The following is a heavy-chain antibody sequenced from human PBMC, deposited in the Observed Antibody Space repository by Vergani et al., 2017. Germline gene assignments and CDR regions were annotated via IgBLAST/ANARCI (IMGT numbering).Heavy chain of an antibody. Sequence: EVQLLESGGGLVQPGGSLRLSCAASGFTFSSYAMSWVRQAPGKGLEWVSYISSSSSTIYYADSVKGRFTISRDNAKNSLYLQMNSLRAEDTAVYYCARDFAAAGLRWFDPWGQGTLVTVSS. CDR2: ISSSSSTI. J-gene: IGHJ5*02. CDR3: ARDFAAAGLRWFDP. V-gene: IGHV3-48*04. CDR1: GFTFSSYA. D-gene: IGHD6-13*01.